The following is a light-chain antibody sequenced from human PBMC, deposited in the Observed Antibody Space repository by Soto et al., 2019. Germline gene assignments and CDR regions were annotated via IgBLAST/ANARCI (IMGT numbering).Light chain of an antibody. V-gene: IGKV3-15*01. Sequence: VMSLSLATLSVYPGERATLSCRASESVSSNLAWYQQRPGQAPRLLIYGASTRATDTPVRFRGSGSGTEFTLTISSLQSEDFAVYYCQQYNNWPPSIIFGQGRRLE. CDR3: QQYNNWPPSII. CDR1: ESVSSN. J-gene: IGKJ5*01. CDR2: GAS.